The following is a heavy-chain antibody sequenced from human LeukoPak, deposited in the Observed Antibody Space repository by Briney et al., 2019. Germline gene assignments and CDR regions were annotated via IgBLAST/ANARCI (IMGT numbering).Heavy chain of an antibody. V-gene: IGHV3-7*01. D-gene: IGHD3-16*01. CDR1: GFTFSSYW. CDR2: IKQDGSEK. CDR3: ARVISWGWFDP. Sequence: PGGSLRLSCAASGFTFSSYWMSWGRQAPGEGLEWVASIKQDGSEKYYVDSLKGRFTISRDNAKDSLYLQMDSLRAEDTAVYYCARVISWGWFDPWGQGTLVAVSS. J-gene: IGHJ5*02.